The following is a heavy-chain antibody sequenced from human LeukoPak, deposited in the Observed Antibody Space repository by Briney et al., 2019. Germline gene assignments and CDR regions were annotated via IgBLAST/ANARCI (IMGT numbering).Heavy chain of an antibody. D-gene: IGHD6-19*01. J-gene: IGHJ4*02. CDR2: IKADGSEK. Sequence: GGCLRLSCAASAFTLSSYWMSWGRQAPGKGLEWVASIKADGSEKYYVDSVKGRFTISRDNAQNSLYLQMNSLRAEDTAVYYCARGRVAVAYWGQRPLVTVSS. V-gene: IGHV3-7*04. CDR1: AFTLSSYW. CDR3: ARGRVAVAY.